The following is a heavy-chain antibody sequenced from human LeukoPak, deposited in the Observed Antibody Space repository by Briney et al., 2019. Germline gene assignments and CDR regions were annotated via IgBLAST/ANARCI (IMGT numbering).Heavy chain of an antibody. V-gene: IGHV5-10-1*01. D-gene: IGHD6-13*01. Sequence: GESLKVSCTGSEYSFTNYWISWVRQMPGKGLEWMGRIDPSDSYTDYSPSFQGHVTISTDKSISTAYLHWSSLKASDTAMYYCARQGVASSGQFLAFDVWGQGTMVTVSS. CDR3: ARQGVASSGQFLAFDV. J-gene: IGHJ3*01. CDR2: IDPSDSYT. CDR1: EYSFTNYW.